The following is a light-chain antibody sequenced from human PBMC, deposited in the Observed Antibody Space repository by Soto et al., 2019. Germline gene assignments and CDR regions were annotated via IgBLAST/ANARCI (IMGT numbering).Light chain of an antibody. V-gene: IGKV1-39*01. CDR2: AAS. CDR1: QSISSY. Sequence: DIQMTQSPSSLSASVGDILTITCRASQSISSYLNWYQKKPGKAPKLLIYAASSLQSGVPSKFSGSGSGTEFTLTISSLQPDDFATYYCQQYNSYWTFGQGTKVDIK. CDR3: QQYNSYWT. J-gene: IGKJ1*01.